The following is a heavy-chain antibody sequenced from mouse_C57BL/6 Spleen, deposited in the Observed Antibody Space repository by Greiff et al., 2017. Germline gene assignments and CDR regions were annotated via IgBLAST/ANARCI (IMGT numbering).Heavy chain of an antibody. CDR3: ARRDGYYGYFDV. V-gene: IGHV1-42*01. CDR1: GYSFTGYY. CDR2: INPSTGGT. D-gene: IGHD2-3*01. J-gene: IGHJ1*03. Sequence: VHLHQSGPELVKPGASVKISCKASGYSFTGYYMNWVKQSPEKSLEWIGEINPSTGGTTYNQKFKAKATLTVDKSSSTAYMQLKSLTSEDSAVYYCARRDGYYGYFDVWGTGTTVTVSS.